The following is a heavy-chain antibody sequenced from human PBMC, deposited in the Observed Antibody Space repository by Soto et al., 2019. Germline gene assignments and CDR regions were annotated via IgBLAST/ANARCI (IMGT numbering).Heavy chain of an antibody. Sequence: ASVKVSCKASGYTFTGYYMHWVRQAPGQGLEWMGWINPNSGGTNYAQKFQGWVTMTRDTSISTAYMELSRLRSDDTAVYYCARGGSVISVAGTGAFDIWGQGTMVTVSS. CDR1: GYTFTGYY. V-gene: IGHV1-2*04. CDR2: INPNSGGT. D-gene: IGHD6-13*01. J-gene: IGHJ3*02. CDR3: ARGGSVISVAGTGAFDI.